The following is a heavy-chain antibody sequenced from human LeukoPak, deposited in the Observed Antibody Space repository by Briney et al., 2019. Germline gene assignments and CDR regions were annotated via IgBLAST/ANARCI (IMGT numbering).Heavy chain of an antibody. CDR3: ARDGVFGTFDP. CDR1: GGSISTYY. D-gene: IGHD3-10*01. J-gene: IGHJ5*02. V-gene: IGHV4-59*01. Sequence: SETLSLTCTVSGGSISTYYWSWIRQPPGKGLEWIGYIYNSGSTNYNPSLKSRVTISVDTSKNQFSLKLRSVTAADTAVYYCARDGVFGTFDPWGQGTLVTVSS. CDR2: IYNSGST.